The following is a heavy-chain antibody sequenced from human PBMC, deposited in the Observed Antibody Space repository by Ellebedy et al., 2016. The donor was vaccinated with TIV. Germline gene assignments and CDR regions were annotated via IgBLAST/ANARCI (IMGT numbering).Heavy chain of an antibody. D-gene: IGHD2-15*01. Sequence: PGGSLRLSCAASGFPFSSFEVNGVRQSPGKGREWVSYISSSGTTKYYADSVKGRFTISRDNAKNSLYLQMNSLRAEDTAVYYCAAANYYFYGKDVWGQGTRVTVSS. CDR2: ISSSGTTK. V-gene: IGHV3-48*03. CDR1: GFPFSSFE. J-gene: IGHJ6*02. CDR3: AAANYYFYGKDV.